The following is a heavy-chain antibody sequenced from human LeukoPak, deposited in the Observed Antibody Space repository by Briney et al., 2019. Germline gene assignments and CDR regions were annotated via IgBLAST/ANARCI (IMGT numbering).Heavy chain of an antibody. CDR2: ISSSSSYI. J-gene: IGHJ4*02. V-gene: IGHV3-21*01. Sequence: GGSLRLSCAASGFTFSSYSMNWVRQAPGKGLEWVSSISSSSSYIYYADSVKGRFTISRDNAKNSLYLQMNSLRAEDTAVYYCARGELGYCSGGSCKYDYWGQGTLVTVSS. CDR1: GFTFSSYS. CDR3: ARGELGYCSGGSCKYDY. D-gene: IGHD2-15*01.